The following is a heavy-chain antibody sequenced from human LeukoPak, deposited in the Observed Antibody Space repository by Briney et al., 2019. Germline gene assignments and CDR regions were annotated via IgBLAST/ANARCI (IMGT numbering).Heavy chain of an antibody. CDR3: ARWIYDSSGYVDY. D-gene: IGHD3-22*01. V-gene: IGHV5-51*01. J-gene: IGHJ4*02. CDR1: GYSVTSYW. CDR2: IYPGDSDT. Sequence: GESLKISCKGSGYSVTSYWIGWVRQMPGKGLEWMGIIYPGDSDTRYSPSFQGQVTISADKSISTAYLQWSSLKASDTAMYYCARWIYDSSGYVDYWGQGTLVTVSS.